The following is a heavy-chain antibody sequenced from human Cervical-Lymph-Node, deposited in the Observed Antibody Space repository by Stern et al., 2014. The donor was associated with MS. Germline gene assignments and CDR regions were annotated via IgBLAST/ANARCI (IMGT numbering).Heavy chain of an antibody. CDR2: ISYDGSNK. V-gene: IGHV3-30*18. CDR3: AKEGRFLEWFPYYYGMDV. J-gene: IGHJ6*02. CDR1: GFTFSSYA. D-gene: IGHD3-3*01. Sequence: VQLVESGGGVVQPGRSLRLSCAASGFTFSSYAMHWVRQAPGKGLEWVAVISYDGSNKYYADSVKGRFTISRDNSKNTLYLQMNSLRAEDTAVYYCAKEGRFLEWFPYYYGMDVWGQGTTVTVSS.